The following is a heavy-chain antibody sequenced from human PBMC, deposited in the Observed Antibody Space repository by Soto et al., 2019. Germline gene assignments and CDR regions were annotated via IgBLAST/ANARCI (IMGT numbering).Heavy chain of an antibody. D-gene: IGHD2-15*01. Sequence: QLTLKESGPTLVKPTQTLTLTCTFSVFSLSSTRMAVGWIRQPPGKPLEWLVLIYWDDDKRYSTFLNSRLTISLDTSKDQVVLTMSNIDPVHTARYYCAHIVVAGLGYYFDYWGQGTLVTASS. V-gene: IGHV2-5*02. J-gene: IGHJ4*02. CDR3: AHIVVAGLGYYFDY. CDR2: IYWDDDK. CDR1: VFSLSSTRMA.